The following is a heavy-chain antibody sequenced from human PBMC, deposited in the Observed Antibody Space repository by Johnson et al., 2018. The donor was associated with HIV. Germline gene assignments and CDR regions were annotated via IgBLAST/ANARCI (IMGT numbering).Heavy chain of an antibody. CDR3: TTVFNYNYWRRDAFDI. J-gene: IGHJ3*02. Sequence: VQVVESGGGLVQPGGSLRLSCAASGFTFSSYDMHWVRQATGKGLEWVSAIGTAGDPYYPGSVKGGFTISRDNSKNTLFLQMNSLKTEDTAVYYCTTVFNYNYWRRDAFDIWGQGTMVTVSS. CDR1: GFTFSSYD. CDR2: IGTAGDP. D-gene: IGHD3-3*01. V-gene: IGHV3-13*05.